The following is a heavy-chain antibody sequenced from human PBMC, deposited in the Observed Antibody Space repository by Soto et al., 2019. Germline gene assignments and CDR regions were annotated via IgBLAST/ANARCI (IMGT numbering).Heavy chain of an antibody. J-gene: IGHJ4*02. CDR1: GGSFSGYY. D-gene: IGHD5-12*01. Sequence: SETLSLTCAVYGGSFSGYYWSWIRQPPGKGLEWIGEINHSGSTNYNPSLKSRVTISVDTSKNQFSLKLSSVTAADTAVYYCARKGQYRREYSGYVWDILGYYFDYWGQGTLVTVSS. V-gene: IGHV4-34*01. CDR2: INHSGST. CDR3: ARKGQYRREYSGYVWDILGYYFDY.